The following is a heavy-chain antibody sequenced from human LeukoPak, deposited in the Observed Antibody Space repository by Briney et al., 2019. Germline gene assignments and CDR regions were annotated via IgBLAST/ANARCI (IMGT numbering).Heavy chain of an antibody. CDR1: GGSISSYY. CDR2: IYTIGST. V-gene: IGHV4-4*07. J-gene: IGHJ4*02. CDR3: ARGGSGWYGNYFDY. D-gene: IGHD6-19*01. Sequence: SETLSLTCTVSGGSISSYYWSWIRQPAGKGLEWIGRIYTIGSTNYNPSLKSRVTMSVDTSKNQSSLKLSSVTAADTAVYYCARGGSGWYGNYFDYWGQGTLVTVSS.